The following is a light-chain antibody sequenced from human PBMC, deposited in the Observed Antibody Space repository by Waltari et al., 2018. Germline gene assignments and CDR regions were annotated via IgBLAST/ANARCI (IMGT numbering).Light chain of an antibody. Sequence: QSALTQPASVSGSPGQSITISCTGTSSDVGAYNFVSWYQQHPGKAPKLMIYDVSNRPSGCSNRFSGSKSGNTASLTISGLQAEDEADYYCSSYTSSSTLWVFGGGTKLTIL. CDR3: SSYTSSSTLWV. V-gene: IGLV2-14*01. CDR1: SSDVGAYNF. J-gene: IGLJ3*02. CDR2: DVS.